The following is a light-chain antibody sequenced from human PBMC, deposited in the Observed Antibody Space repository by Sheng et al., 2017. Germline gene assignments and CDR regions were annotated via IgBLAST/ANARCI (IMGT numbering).Light chain of an antibody. CDR1: NIGGRS. CDR3: QVWHTTTKSGV. Sequence: SYVLTQPPSVSVAPGQTATITCGGDNIGGRSVHWYQQKPGQAPVLLIYYNNARPSGIPERFSGSNSGNTATLTITRVDSGDEADYYCQVWHTTTKSGVFGNGTEVTVL. CDR2: YNN. J-gene: IGLJ1*01. V-gene: IGLV3-21*04.